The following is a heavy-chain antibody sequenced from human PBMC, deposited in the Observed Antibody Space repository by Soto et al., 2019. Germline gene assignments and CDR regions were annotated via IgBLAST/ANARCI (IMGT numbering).Heavy chain of an antibody. CDR2: MRNSGGT. D-gene: IGHD1-1*01. CDR1: GGFVRSVSYN. Sequence: QVQLQQWGAGLLKPSETLSLTCPAYGGFVRSVSYNWSWIRQPPGKDWKWIGEMRNSGGTHSNPSLKSRVTISVDTSKNQFSLKMSSVTAADTALYYCARVERGTATTVVDAFDIWGPGTMVTVSS. J-gene: IGHJ3*02. CDR3: ARVERGTATTVVDAFDI. V-gene: IGHV4-34*01.